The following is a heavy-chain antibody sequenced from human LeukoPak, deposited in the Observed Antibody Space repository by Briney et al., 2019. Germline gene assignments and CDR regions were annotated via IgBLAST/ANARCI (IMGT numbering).Heavy chain of an antibody. Sequence: GGSLRRSCAASGFTFSSYSMNWVRQAPGRGLEWVSSISSSSSYIYYADSVKGRFTISRDNAKNSLYLQMNSLRAEDTAVYYCARAVVFGVVTYGDYWGQGTLVTVSS. J-gene: IGHJ4*02. D-gene: IGHD3-3*01. CDR1: GFTFSSYS. CDR2: ISSSSSYI. CDR3: ARAVVFGVVTYGDY. V-gene: IGHV3-21*01.